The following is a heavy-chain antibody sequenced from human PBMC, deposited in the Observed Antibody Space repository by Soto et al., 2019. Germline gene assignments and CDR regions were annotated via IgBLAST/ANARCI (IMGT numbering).Heavy chain of an antibody. V-gene: IGHV1-69*12. CDR1: GGTFSSYT. CDR3: ARGNHRWLQLWYFDL. J-gene: IGHJ2*01. Sequence: QVQLVQSGAEVKKPGSSVTVSCKASGGTFSSYTISWVRQAPGQGLEWMGGIIPIFGTANHAQKFQGRVTITADESTSTAYMELSSLRSEDTAVYYCARGNHRWLQLWYFDLWGRGTQVTVSS. D-gene: IGHD5-12*01. CDR2: IIPIFGTA.